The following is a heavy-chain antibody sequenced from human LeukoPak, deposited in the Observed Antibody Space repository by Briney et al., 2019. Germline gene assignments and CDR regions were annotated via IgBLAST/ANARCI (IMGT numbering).Heavy chain of an antibody. D-gene: IGHD2-15*01. V-gene: IGHV3-48*01. CDR3: ARDGGSGGSCYFDY. CDR1: GFTFSSFS. J-gene: IGHJ4*02. CDR2: ISSSSSAS. Sequence: GGSLRLSCAASGFTFSSFSMNWVRQAPGKGLEWISYISSSSSASYYADSVKGRFTISRDNSKNTLYLQMNSLRAEDTALYYCARDGGSGGSCYFDYWGQGTLVTVSS.